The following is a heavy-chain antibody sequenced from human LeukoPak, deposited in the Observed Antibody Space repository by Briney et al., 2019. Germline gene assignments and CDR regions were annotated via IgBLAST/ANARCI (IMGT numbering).Heavy chain of an antibody. J-gene: IGHJ4*02. CDR3: ARGGYNIWEYYFGY. V-gene: IGHV4-59*01. Sequence: PETLSLTCTVSGGSISNYYWSWIRQPPGKGLEWIGYIDYSGNTNYNPSLKSRVTISVDTSKKQFSLKLSSVTAADTAVYYCARGGYNIWEYYFGYWGQGTLVTVSS. CDR2: IDYSGNT. D-gene: IGHD5-24*01. CDR1: GGSISNYY.